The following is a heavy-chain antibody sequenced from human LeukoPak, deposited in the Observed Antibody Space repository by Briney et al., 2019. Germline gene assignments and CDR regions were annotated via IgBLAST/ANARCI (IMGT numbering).Heavy chain of an antibody. CDR3: ASYSGSYISN. J-gene: IGHJ4*02. D-gene: IGHD1-26*01. V-gene: IGHV3-23*01. CDR1: GFTFSSDA. CDR2: ISGSGGST. Sequence: GGSLRLSCAASGFTFSSDAMSWVRQAPGKGLEWVSAISGSGGSTYYADSVKGRFTISRDNAKNSLYLQMNSLRAEDTAVYYCASYSGSYISNWGQGTLVTVSS.